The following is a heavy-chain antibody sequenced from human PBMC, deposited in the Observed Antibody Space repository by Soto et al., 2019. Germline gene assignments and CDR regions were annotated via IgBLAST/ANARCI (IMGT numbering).Heavy chain of an antibody. CDR2: IYYSGST. D-gene: IGHD6-13*01. CDR1: GGSISSGGYS. CDR3: ARGSTGYSSSWYRY. V-gene: IGHV4-31*02. J-gene: IGHJ4*02. Sequence: PSETLSLTCTVSGGSISSGGYSWTWIRQHPGKGLEWIGYIYYSGSTYYKPSLKSRVTISVDTSKNQLSLKLSSVTAADTAVYYCARGSTGYSSSWYRYWGQGTLVTVSS.